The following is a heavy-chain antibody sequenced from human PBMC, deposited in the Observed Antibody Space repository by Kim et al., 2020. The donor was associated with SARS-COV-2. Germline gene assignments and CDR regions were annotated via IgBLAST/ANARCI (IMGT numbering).Heavy chain of an antibody. CDR3: ARGGDGYTTDAFDI. V-gene: IGHV3-48*03. J-gene: IGHJ3*02. D-gene: IGHD5-12*01. CDR2: ISSSDSTI. CDR1: GFTFSSYE. Sequence: GGSLRLSCAASGFTFSSYEMNWVRQAPGKGLEWVSYISSSDSTIYYADSVKGRFTISRDNAKNSLYLQMNSLRAEDTAVYYCARGGDGYTTDAFDIWGQGTMVTVSS.